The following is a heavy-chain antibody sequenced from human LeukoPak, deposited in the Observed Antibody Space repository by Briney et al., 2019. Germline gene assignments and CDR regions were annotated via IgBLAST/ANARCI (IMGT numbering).Heavy chain of an antibody. D-gene: IGHD3-3*01. CDR3: TRRGSGRQRWFDP. CDR1: GYTFTSYW. CDR2: IYPGDSDT. V-gene: IGHV5-51*01. J-gene: IGHJ5*02. Sequence: GESLKISCKGSGYTFTSYWIGWVRQMPGKGLEWMGIIYPGDSDTRYSPSFEGRVTISADKSITTAYLQWSSLEASDTAIYYCTRRGSGRQRWFDPWGQGTLVTVSS.